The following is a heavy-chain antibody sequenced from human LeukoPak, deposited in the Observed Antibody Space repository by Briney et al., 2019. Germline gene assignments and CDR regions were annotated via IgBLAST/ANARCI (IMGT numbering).Heavy chain of an antibody. V-gene: IGHV1-69*06. D-gene: IGHD1-26*01. J-gene: IGHJ6*03. CDR2: IIPIFGTA. CDR3: ARLVGATTYYYYYMDV. CDR1: GGTFSSYA. Sequence: SVKVSCKASGGTFSSYAISWVRQAPGQGLEWMGGIIPIFGTANYAQKFQGRVTITADKSTSTAYMELSSLRSEDTAVYYCARLVGATTYYYYYMDVWGKGTTVTVSS.